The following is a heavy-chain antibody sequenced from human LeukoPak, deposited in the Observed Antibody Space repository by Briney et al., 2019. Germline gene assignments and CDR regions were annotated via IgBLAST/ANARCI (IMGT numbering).Heavy chain of an antibody. CDR3: ARGRGLNFVMVPAIFDY. CDR2: INWNGSST. Sequence: SGGSLRLACAASGFTFDDYGMSWVRQAPGKGLEWVSGINWNGSSTTYADSVKGRFTISRDNGKNSLYPQMNSLRAEDTAFYYCARGRGLNFVMVPAIFDYWGQGTLVTVSS. V-gene: IGHV3-20*04. CDR1: GFTFDDYG. J-gene: IGHJ4*02. D-gene: IGHD2-21*02.